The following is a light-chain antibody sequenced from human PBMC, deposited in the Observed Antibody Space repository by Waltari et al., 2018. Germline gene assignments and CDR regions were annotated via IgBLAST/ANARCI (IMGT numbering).Light chain of an antibody. J-gene: IGKJ4*01. V-gene: IGKV3-20*01. CDR2: GAS. Sequence: EIVLTQSPGTLSLSPGASATLSCRSGQTITRNFLAWYQQKPGQTPRLLIYGASSRATGIPDRFSGSGSGTDFTLTISRLEPEDSAVYSCQQYASSPLTFGGGTKVEI. CDR1: QTITRNF. CDR3: QQYASSPLT.